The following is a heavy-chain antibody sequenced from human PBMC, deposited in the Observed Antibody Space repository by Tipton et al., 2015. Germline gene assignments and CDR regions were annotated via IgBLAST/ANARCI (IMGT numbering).Heavy chain of an antibody. CDR3: AKSVSALPGAFDY. J-gene: IGHJ4*02. CDR2: ISLTGATT. CDR1: GFTFGTHG. D-gene: IGHD4/OR15-4a*01. Sequence: SLRLSCTASGFTFGTHGMSWVRQAPGKGLEWVSGISLTGATTCYADSVKGRFTISRDNSKNTLHLQMNSLRAEDTAVYYCAKSVSALPGAFDYWGQGTLVTVPS. V-gene: IGHV3-23*01.